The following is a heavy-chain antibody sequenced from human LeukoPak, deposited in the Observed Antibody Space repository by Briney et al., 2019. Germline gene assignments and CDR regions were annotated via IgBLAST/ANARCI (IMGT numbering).Heavy chain of an antibody. CDR3: ARCVSGQCGAADR. Sequence: SETLSLTCAVYGGSLSGYYWSWIRQPPGKGLEWIGEINHRGTTNYNPSLKSRVTMSEDTSKNQFSLKLSSVTAADTAVYYCARCVSGQCGAADRWGQGTLVTVSS. V-gene: IGHV4-34*01. J-gene: IGHJ5*02. D-gene: IGHD2-15*01. CDR1: GGSLSGYY. CDR2: INHRGTT.